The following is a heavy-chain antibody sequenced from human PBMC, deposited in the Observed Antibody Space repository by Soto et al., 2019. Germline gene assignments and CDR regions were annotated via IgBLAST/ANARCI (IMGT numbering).Heavy chain of an antibody. CDR3: ARHTGGWHYYDY. CDR1: GFNFSDHY. D-gene: IGHD6-19*01. V-gene: IGHV3-11*06. J-gene: IGHJ4*02. Sequence: GGSLRLSCAASGFNFSDHYMNWIRQAPGKGLEWVSYISGSSRYTNFADSVKGRFTISRDNAKNSLYLQMNSLRAEDTAVYYCARHTGGWHYYDYGGQGTPVTVSS. CDR2: ISGSSRYT.